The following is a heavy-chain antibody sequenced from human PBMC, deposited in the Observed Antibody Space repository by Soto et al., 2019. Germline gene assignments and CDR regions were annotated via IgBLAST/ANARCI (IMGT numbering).Heavy chain of an antibody. J-gene: IGHJ5*02. Sequence: SETLSLTCTVSGGPISSGSSFWSWIRQPPGKGLEWIGYIYHSGSTYYNPSLKSRVTISVDRSKNQFSLKLGSVTAADTAVYYCARGLGPWGQGTLVTVSS. CDR1: GGPISSGSSF. V-gene: IGHV4-30-2*01. CDR3: ARGLGP. D-gene: IGHD3-10*01. CDR2: IYHSGST.